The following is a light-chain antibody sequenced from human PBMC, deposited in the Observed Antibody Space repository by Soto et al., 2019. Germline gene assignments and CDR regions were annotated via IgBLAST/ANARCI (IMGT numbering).Light chain of an antibody. CDR1: QDISNR. CDR2: DAS. Sequence: DIQMTQSPSSLSASVGDRITITFQASQDISNRLNWYQQKPGKAPKLLIYDASNLETGVPSRFSGSGSGTDFTFTISSLQPEDIATYYCQQYDNLPTFGQGTKVDIK. CDR3: QQYDNLPT. J-gene: IGKJ1*01. V-gene: IGKV1-33*01.